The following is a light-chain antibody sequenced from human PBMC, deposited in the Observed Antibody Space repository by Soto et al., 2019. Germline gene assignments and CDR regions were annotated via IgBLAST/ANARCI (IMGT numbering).Light chain of an antibody. Sequence: EIVLTQSPGTLSLSPGERATLSCRASQSVASSHLAWYRQKPGQTARLLIYDASSRATGIPDRISGSGPGTDFTLTISRQEPEDYAVYYCQQHGSAPFAFGPGTKVDIK. V-gene: IGKV3-20*01. J-gene: IGKJ3*01. CDR2: DAS. CDR3: QQHGSAPFA. CDR1: QSVASSH.